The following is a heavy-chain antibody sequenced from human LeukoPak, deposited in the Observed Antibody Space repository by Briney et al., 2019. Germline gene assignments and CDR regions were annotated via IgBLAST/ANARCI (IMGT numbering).Heavy chain of an antibody. Sequence: ASVKVSCKASGYIFTDYYMHWVRQAPGQGLEWMGWINPNSGGTNYAQKFQGRVSMTRDTSISTAYMELSRLRSDDTAMYYCARDHDCGEYDSISAFDPWGQGTQVTVSS. D-gene: IGHD4-17*01. V-gene: IGHV1-2*02. CDR1: GYIFTDYY. CDR2: INPNSGGT. J-gene: IGHJ5*02. CDR3: ARDHDCGEYDSISAFDP.